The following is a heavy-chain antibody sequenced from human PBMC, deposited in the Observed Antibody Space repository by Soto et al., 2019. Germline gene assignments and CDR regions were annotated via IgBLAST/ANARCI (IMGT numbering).Heavy chain of an antibody. Sequence: QITLKESGPTLVKPTQTLTLTCTFSGFSLSTSGVGVGWIRQPPGKALEWLALIYWDDDKRYSPSLRSRLTNPTGTSQNQVVLTMTHMDPVETATYECAHRDSYGSGGSGMDVWGPGTTVTVSS. D-gene: IGHD3-10*01. CDR2: IYWDDDK. CDR1: GFSLSTSGVG. CDR3: AHRDSYGSGGSGMDV. V-gene: IGHV2-5*02. J-gene: IGHJ6*02.